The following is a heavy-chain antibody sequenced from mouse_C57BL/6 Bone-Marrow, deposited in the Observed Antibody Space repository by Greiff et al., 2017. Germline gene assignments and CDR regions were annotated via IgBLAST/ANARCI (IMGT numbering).Heavy chain of an antibody. V-gene: IGHV1-36*01. Sequence: EVQLQESGPVLVKPGPSVKISCKASGFTFTDYYMHWVKQSHGKSLEWIGLVYPYNGGTRYNQKFKGKATLTVDTSYSTAYMELNSLTSEDSAVYYCARDYYCSSYAMDYWGQGTSVTVSS. J-gene: IGHJ4*01. CDR3: ARDYYCSSYAMDY. CDR2: VYPYNGGT. CDR1: GFTFTDYY. D-gene: IGHD1-1*01.